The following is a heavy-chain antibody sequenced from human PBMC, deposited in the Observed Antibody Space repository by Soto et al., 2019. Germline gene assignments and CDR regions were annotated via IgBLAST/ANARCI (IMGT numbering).Heavy chain of an antibody. CDR2: IYSGGST. J-gene: IGHJ6*02. Sequence: EVQLVESGGGLVQPGGSLRLSCAASGFTVSSNYMSWVRQAPGKGLEWVSVIYSGGSTYYADSVKGRFTISRHNSKNTLXXQMNSVRAEDTAVYYCARDPYYDSSGYLASHGMDVWGQGTTVTVSS. CDR3: ARDPYYDSSGYLASHGMDV. V-gene: IGHV3-53*04. D-gene: IGHD3-22*01. CDR1: GFTVSSNY.